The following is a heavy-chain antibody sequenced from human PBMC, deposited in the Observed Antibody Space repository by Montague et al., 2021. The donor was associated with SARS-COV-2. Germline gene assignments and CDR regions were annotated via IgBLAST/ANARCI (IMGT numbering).Heavy chain of an antibody. D-gene: IGHD1-1*01. J-gene: IGHJ5*02. CDR2: FYFGGKF. V-gene: IGHV4-39*07. CDR3: ARDGLERQWWMLGWFDP. Sequence: SETLSLTCSVSGNSLSNSRYFWGWIRQPPRKGLEWIGSFYFGGKFLYNSSLESRVTISVDTSKNQFSLKLRSVTAADTAVYFCARDGLERQWWMLGWFDPWGQGTLVTVSS. CDR1: GNSLSNSRYF.